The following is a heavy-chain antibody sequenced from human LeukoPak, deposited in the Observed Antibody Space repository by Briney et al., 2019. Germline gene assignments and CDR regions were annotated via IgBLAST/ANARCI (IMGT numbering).Heavy chain of an antibody. D-gene: IGHD3-10*01. CDR1: GFTFSSYA. CDR3: AKAAYYGSGSLYYYYGMDV. Sequence: GGSLRLSCAASGFTFSSYAMSWVRQAPGKGLEWVSAISGSGGSTYYADSVKGRFTISRDNSKNTLYLQMNSLRAEDTAVYYCAKAAYYGSGSLYYYYGMDVWGPGTTVTISS. CDR2: ISGSGGST. V-gene: IGHV3-23*01. J-gene: IGHJ6*02.